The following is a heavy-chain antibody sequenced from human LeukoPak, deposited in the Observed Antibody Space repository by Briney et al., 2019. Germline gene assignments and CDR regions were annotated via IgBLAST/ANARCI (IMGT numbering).Heavy chain of an antibody. CDR2: IYWDDGK. J-gene: IGHJ4*02. CDR3: AHSTLDCSSTTCSPIFDY. Sequence: SGPTLVKPTQTLTLTCTFSGFSLSTSGVGVGWIRRPPGKALEWLALIYWDDGKRYSPSLKSRLTITKDTSKNQVVLTMTNMDPVDTATYYCAHSTLDCSSTTCSPIFDYWGQGTLVTVSS. V-gene: IGHV2-5*02. CDR1: GFSLSTSGVG. D-gene: IGHD2-2*01.